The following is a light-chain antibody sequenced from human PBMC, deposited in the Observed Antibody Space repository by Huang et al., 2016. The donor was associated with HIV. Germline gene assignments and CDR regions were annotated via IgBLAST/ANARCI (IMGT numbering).Light chain of an antibody. CDR1: QTITTY. Sequence: DIQLTQSPSSLSASVGDRVTLTCRARQTITTYLNWYQQKPGKAPHLRIDGASNLQGGVPARFSGSGSGTDFTLIISGLQPEDFATYYCQQNYTFPAFGRGTKVEIK. CDR3: QQNYTFPA. V-gene: IGKV1-39*01. J-gene: IGKJ1*01. CDR2: GAS.